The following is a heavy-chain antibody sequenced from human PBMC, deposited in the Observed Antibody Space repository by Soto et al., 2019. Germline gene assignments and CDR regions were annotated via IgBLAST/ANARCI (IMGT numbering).Heavy chain of an antibody. D-gene: IGHD5-18*01. V-gene: IGHV3-9*01. CDR1: GFTFDDYA. J-gene: IGHJ4*02. CDR3: AKAVGSHGNFDY. CDR2: ISWNSGST. Sequence: EVQLVESGGGLVQPGRSLRLSCAASGFTFDDYAMHWVRQAPGKGLEWVSGISWNSGSTGYADSVKGRFTISRDNAKNSLYLQMNSLRAEDTALYYCAKAVGSHGNFDYWGQGTLVTVSS.